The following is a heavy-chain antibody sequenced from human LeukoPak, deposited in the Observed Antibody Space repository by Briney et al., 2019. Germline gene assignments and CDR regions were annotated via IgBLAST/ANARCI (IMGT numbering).Heavy chain of an antibody. J-gene: IGHJ6*03. CDR1: GYSISSGYY. D-gene: IGHD3-9*01. CDR2: IYYSGST. V-gene: IGHV4-38-2*02. CDR3: ARDPGGYDILTGYSPPYYYYYMDV. Sequence: SETLSLTCTVSGYSISSGYYWGWIRQPPGKGLEWIGSIYYSGSTYYNPSLKSRVTISVDTSKNQFSLKLSSVTAADTAVYYCARDPGGYDILTGYSPPYYYYYMDVWGKGTTVTVSS.